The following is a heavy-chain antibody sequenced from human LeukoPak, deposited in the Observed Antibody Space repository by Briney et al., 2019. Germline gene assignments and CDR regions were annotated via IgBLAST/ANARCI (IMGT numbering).Heavy chain of an antibody. Sequence: SETLSLTCAVYGGSFSGYYWSWIRQSPGKGLECIGEINHSGSTNYNPSLKSRVTISVDTSKNQFSLKLSSVTAADTAVYYCARGRGRRFGELLSHWFDPWGQGTLVTVSS. D-gene: IGHD3-10*01. V-gene: IGHV4-34*01. CDR3: ARGRGRRFGELLSHWFDP. CDR1: GGSFSGYY. CDR2: INHSGST. J-gene: IGHJ5*02.